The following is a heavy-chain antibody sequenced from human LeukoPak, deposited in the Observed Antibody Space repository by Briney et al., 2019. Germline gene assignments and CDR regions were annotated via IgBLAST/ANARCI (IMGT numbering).Heavy chain of an antibody. V-gene: IGHV4-34*01. Sequence: SETLSLTCSVYGVSLYGYHWSWIRQAPGKGLEWIGEIDHSGVTKYNPSLKSRVTISIDTSKNQVSLKLSSVTAADTAVYYCARSLQLWLPLDYWGQGTLVTVSS. D-gene: IGHD5-18*01. CDR1: GVSLYGYH. CDR2: IDHSGVT. CDR3: ARSLQLWLPLDY. J-gene: IGHJ4*02.